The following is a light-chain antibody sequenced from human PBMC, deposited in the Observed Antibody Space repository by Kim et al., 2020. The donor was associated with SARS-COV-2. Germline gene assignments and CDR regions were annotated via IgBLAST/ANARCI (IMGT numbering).Light chain of an antibody. V-gene: IGLV2-14*03. CDR1: SSDVGASTY. CDR2: DVN. Sequence: GQSVTISCTGSSSDVGASTYVSWYRQYPDKAPKLMIYDVNNRPSGVSIRFSGSKSGNTASLTISGLQAEDEADYYCSSYTSTTTQVFGTGTKVTVL. J-gene: IGLJ1*01. CDR3: SSYTSTTTQV.